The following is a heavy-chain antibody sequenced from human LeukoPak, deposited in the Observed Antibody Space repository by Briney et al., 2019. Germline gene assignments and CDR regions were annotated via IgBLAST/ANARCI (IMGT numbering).Heavy chain of an antibody. CDR1: GGSISSSSYY. Sequence: SETLSLTCTVSGGSISSSSYYWGWIRQPPGKGLEWIGSIYYSGSTYYNPSLKSRVTISVDTSKNQFSLKLSSVTAADTAVYYCARAPNYYDSSGSPRYYYMDVWGEGTTVTISS. CDR2: IYYSGST. CDR3: ARAPNYYDSSGSPRYYYMDV. V-gene: IGHV4-39*07. J-gene: IGHJ6*03. D-gene: IGHD3-22*01.